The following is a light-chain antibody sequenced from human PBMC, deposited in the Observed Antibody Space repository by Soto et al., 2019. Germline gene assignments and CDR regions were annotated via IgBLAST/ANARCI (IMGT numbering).Light chain of an antibody. CDR2: EVW. CDR1: SSDVGGYNY. J-gene: IGLJ1*01. V-gene: IGLV2-14*01. CDR3: SSYSSSSFYV. Sequence: QSALTQPASVSGSPGQSITISCTGTSSDVGGYNYVSWYLQYPGKAPKLMIYEVWNRPSGVSHRLSGSKSGNTASLTISGLQAEDEGDYYCSSYSSSSFYVFGTGTKVTVL.